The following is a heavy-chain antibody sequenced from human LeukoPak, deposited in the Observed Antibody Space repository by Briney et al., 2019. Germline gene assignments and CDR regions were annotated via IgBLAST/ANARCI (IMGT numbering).Heavy chain of an antibody. CDR2: INHSGST. D-gene: IGHD6-6*01. CDR3: ARGYSSSSEGWFDP. Sequence: PSETLSLTCAVYAGSFSGYYWSWLRQPPRKGLEWIGEINHSGSTNSHPSLTSRLTISVDTSQNQFSLQLGSVTAAETAVYYCARGYSSSSEGWFDPWGRGTLVTVAS. V-gene: IGHV4-34*01. J-gene: IGHJ5*02. CDR1: AGSFSGYY.